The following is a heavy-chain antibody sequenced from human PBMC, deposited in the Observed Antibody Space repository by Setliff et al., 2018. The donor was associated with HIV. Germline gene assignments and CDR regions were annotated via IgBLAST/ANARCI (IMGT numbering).Heavy chain of an antibody. D-gene: IGHD6-19*01. Sequence: SETLSLTCTVSGGSISTHHFWSWIRQPAGKGLEWIGRFRPSGNAYYRDPYYNPSLKSRVTMSVDTSKQFSLNVRSLTAADTAVYYCARSRSGSGTGSGYYFHMDVWGKGTTVTVSS. CDR3: ARSRSGSGTGSGYYFHMDV. V-gene: IGHV4-4*07. J-gene: IGHJ6*03. CDR1: GGSISTHH. CDR2: FRPSGNA.